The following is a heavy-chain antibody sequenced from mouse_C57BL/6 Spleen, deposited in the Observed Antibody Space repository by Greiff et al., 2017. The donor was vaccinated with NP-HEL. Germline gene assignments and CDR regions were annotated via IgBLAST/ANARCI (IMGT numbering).Heavy chain of an antibody. CDR2: INPNYGTT. D-gene: IGHD2-5*01. V-gene: IGHV1-39*01. Sequence: VQLQQSGPELVKPGTSVKISCKASGYSFTDYNMNWVKQSNGKSLEWIGVINPNYGTTSYNQKFKGKATLTVDQSSSTAYMQLNSLTSEDSAVYYCARVAYYSNYNAMDYWGQGTSVTVSS. CDR1: GYSFTDYN. CDR3: ARVAYYSNYNAMDY. J-gene: IGHJ4*01.